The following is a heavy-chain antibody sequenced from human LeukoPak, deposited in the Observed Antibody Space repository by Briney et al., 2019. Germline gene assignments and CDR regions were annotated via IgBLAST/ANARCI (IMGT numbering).Heavy chain of an antibody. CDR2: INHSGNT. Sequence: SETLSLTCAVYGGSFSGYYWTWIRQPPGKGLEWIGEINHSGNTNYDPSLESRVTLSVDTSKNQFSLKMKSVTAADTAVYYCARARETEAIDSWGQGNLVTVSS. CDR1: GGSFSGYY. D-gene: IGHD6-25*01. J-gene: IGHJ4*02. CDR3: ARARETEAIDS. V-gene: IGHV4-34*01.